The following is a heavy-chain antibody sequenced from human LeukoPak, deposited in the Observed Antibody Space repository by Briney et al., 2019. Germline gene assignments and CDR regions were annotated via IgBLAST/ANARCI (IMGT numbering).Heavy chain of an antibody. D-gene: IGHD6-19*01. CDR1: GGSISSSIYY. J-gene: IGHJ4*02. Sequence: SETPSLTCTVSGGSISSSIYYWGWIRQSPGKGLEWIGSINYSGSTYDNPSLKSRVTISGDTSKKHFSLKLSSVTAADTAVYYCVRHEIGTSGWQGGFDYWGQGTLVTVSS. CDR3: VRHEIGTSGWQGGFDY. V-gene: IGHV4-39*01. CDR2: INYSGST.